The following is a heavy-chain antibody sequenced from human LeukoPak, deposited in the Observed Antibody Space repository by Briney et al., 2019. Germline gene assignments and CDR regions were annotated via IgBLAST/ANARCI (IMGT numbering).Heavy chain of an antibody. V-gene: IGHV3-53*01. CDR3: ARRAGDYSHPYDY. D-gene: IGHD3-22*01. J-gene: IGHJ4*02. Sequence: GGSLRLSCTVSGSTVSSNSMSWVRQAPGKGLEWVSFIYSGGSTQYSDSVKGRFTISRDNSKNTLYLQMNSLRAEDTAVYYCARRAGDYSHPYDYWGQGTLVTVSS. CDR2: IYSGGST. CDR1: GSTVSSNS.